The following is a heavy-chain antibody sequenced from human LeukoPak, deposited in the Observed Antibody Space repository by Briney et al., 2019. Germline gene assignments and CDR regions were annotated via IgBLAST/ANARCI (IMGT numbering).Heavy chain of an antibody. Sequence: RGSLRLSCAASGFTFSSYAMSWVRQAPGKGLEWVSSISGSGGTTYYGDSVKGRFTISRDDSKNTAYLQMNSLKTEDTAVYYCTAGQLVPDYYYYMDVWGKGTTVTVSS. D-gene: IGHD6-13*01. CDR2: ISGSGGTT. V-gene: IGHV3-23*01. J-gene: IGHJ6*03. CDR3: TAGQLVPDYYYYMDV. CDR1: GFTFSSYA.